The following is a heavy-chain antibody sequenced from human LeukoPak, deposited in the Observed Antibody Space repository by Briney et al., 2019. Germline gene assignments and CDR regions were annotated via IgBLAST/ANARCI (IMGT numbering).Heavy chain of an antibody. CDR1: GYTFTSYA. J-gene: IGHJ4*02. CDR2: INAGNGNT. D-gene: IGHD2-8*01. CDR3: ARLKYCTNGECYAGFDY. Sequence: WASVKVSCKASGYTFTSYAMHWVRQAPGQRLEWMGWINAGNGNTKYPQKFQGRVTITRDTSADTAYMELSSLRSEDTAVYYCARLKYCTNGECYAGFDYWGQGTLVTVSS. V-gene: IGHV1-3*01.